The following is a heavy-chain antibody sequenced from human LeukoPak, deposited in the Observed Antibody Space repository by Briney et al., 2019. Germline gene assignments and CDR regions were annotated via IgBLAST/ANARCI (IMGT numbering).Heavy chain of an antibody. V-gene: IGHV3-23*01. CDR2: ISGTGGST. Sequence: GGSPRLSCAASGFTFSSYAMSWVRQAPGKGLEWVSSISGTGGSTYYADSVKGRFTVSRDNSKNTLYLQMDSLRAEDTAIYYCAKMIAAGSATYYYYGMDVWGKGTTVTVSP. CDR3: AKMIAAGSATYYYYGMDV. J-gene: IGHJ6*04. D-gene: IGHD6-13*01. CDR1: GFTFSSYA.